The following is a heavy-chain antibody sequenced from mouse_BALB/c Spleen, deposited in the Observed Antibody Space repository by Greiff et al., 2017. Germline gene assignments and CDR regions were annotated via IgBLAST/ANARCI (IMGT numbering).Heavy chain of an antibody. CDR2: ISSGSSTI. Sequence: EVQLVESGGGLVQPGGSRKLSCAASGFTFSSFGMHWVRQAPEKGLEWVAYISSGSSTIYYADTVKGRFTISRDNPKNTLFLQMTSLRSEDTAMYYCARGGKGWYFDVWGAGTTVTVSS. D-gene: IGHD1-1*01. J-gene: IGHJ1*01. V-gene: IGHV5-17*02. CDR3: ARGGKGWYFDV. CDR1: GFTFSSFG.